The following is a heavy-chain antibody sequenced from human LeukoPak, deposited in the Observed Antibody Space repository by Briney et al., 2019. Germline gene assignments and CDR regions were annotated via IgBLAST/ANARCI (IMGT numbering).Heavy chain of an antibody. D-gene: IGHD3-3*01. J-gene: IGHJ5*02. V-gene: IGHV3-21*01. CDR2: ISRSSSYI. CDR3: ARDRDFGVGNWFDP. CDR1: GFTFSDYS. Sequence: GGSLRLSRAASGFTFSDYSMNWVRQAPGKGLEWVSSISRSSSYIYYADSMKGRFTISRDDAKNSLSLQMNSLRAEDTAVYYCARDRDFGVGNWFDPWGQGVLVTVSA.